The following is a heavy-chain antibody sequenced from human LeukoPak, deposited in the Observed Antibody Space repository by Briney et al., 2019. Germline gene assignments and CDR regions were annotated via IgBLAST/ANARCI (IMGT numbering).Heavy chain of an antibody. CDR2: ICDDNT. Sequence: GGSLRLSCAASGFTVSAYAMAWVRQAPGKGLEWVSTICDDNTYYADSVKGRFAISTDNSKNTLYLQMNSLRVEDTAVYFCAARKVRGVWFYLDYWGQGTLVTVSS. J-gene: IGHJ4*02. CDR3: AARKVRGVWFYLDY. CDR1: GFTVSAYA. V-gene: IGHV3-23*01. D-gene: IGHD3-10*01.